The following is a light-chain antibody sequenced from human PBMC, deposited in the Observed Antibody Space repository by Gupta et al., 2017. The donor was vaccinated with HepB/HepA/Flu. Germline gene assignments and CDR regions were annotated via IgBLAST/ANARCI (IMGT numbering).Light chain of an antibody. Sequence: QSALPQPASVSGSPGQSITISCTGTSSDVGSYNLVSWYQQHPAKVPKLIICEVSQRPSGVSNRFSGSKSGNTASLTISGLQAEDEADYYCCSYAGTTTFVLFGGGTKLTVL. V-gene: IGLV2-23*02. J-gene: IGLJ2*01. CDR2: EVS. CDR3: CSYAGTTTFVL. CDR1: SSDVGSYNL.